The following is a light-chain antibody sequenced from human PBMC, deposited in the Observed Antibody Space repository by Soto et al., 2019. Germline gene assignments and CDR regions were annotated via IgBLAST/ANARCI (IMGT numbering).Light chain of an antibody. CDR3: QQLNSYPIT. Sequence: TTTLSFKTSQGLNRNLAWYQQKPGKAPKLLIYAASTLQSGVPSRFSGSGSGTEFTLTISRLQPEDFATYYCQQLNSYPITFGQGTRLEI. J-gene: IGKJ5*01. CDR2: AAS. CDR1: QGLNRN. V-gene: IGKV1-9*01.